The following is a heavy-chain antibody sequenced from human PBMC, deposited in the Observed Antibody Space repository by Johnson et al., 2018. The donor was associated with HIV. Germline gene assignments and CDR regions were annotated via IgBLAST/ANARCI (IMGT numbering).Heavy chain of an antibody. CDR3: AREGGYCSGGSCVNAFDI. CDR1: GFTVSSNY. V-gene: IGHV3-66*01. J-gene: IGHJ3*02. Sequence: VQLVESGGGLVQPGGSLRLSCAASGFTVSSNYMNWVRQAPGKGLEWVSVISSGGSTYYADSVKGRFPISRDNAKNSLDLQMNSLRAEDTALYYCAREGGYCSGGSCVNAFDIWGQGTMVTVSS. CDR2: ISSGGST. D-gene: IGHD2-15*01.